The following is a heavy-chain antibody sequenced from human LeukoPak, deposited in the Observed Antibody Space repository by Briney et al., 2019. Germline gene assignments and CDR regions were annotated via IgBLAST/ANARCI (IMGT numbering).Heavy chain of an antibody. D-gene: IGHD6-13*01. V-gene: IGHV3-74*01. CDR1: GFTFSTYW. CDR3: AKDKRATAGPFDY. J-gene: IGHJ4*02. Sequence: QSGGSLRLSCAASGFTFSTYWMHWVRQAPGKGLVWVSGINSDGSRTTYADSVRGRFTTSRDNAKNSLYLQMNSLRAEDTALYYCAKDKRATAGPFDYWGQGTLVTVSP. CDR2: INSDGSRT.